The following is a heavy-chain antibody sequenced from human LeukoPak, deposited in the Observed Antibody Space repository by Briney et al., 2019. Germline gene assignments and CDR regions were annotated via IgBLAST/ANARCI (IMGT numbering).Heavy chain of an antibody. CDR3: AKWPEGATPKFHH. Sequence: GESLRLSCAASGFTFSSDAMSWGRQAPGKGLEAPGKGLEWVSTISASGHATYYPDSVRGRFTISRDNSKSTLHLQMDSLRAEDSALYYCAKWPEGATPKFHHWGQGTLVTVSS. CDR2: ISASGHAT. D-gene: IGHD1-26*01. V-gene: IGHV3-23*01. CDR1: GFTFSSDA. J-gene: IGHJ4*02.